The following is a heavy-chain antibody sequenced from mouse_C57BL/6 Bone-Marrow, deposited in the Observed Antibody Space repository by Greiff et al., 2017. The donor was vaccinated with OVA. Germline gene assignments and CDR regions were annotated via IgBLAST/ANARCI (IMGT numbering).Heavy chain of an antibody. V-gene: IGHV1-15*01. Sequence: VQLQQSGAELVRPGASVALSCKASGYTFTDYEMHWVKQTPVHGLEWIGAIDPETGGTAYNQKFKGKAILTADKSSSTAYMELRSLTSEDSAVYYCTGSLYAMDYWGQGTSVTVSS. CDR1: GYTFTDYE. J-gene: IGHJ4*01. CDR3: TGSLYAMDY. D-gene: IGHD1-1*02. CDR2: IDPETGGT.